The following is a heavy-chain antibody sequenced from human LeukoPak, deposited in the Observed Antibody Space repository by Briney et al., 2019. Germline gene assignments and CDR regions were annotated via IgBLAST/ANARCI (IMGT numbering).Heavy chain of an antibody. V-gene: IGHV3-21*01. CDR3: ARGGSSGYYLDY. Sequence: PGGSLRLSCAASGFTFSSYSMNWVHQAPGKGLEWVSSISSSSSYIYYADSVKGRFTISRDNAKNSLYLQMNSLRAEDTAVYYCARGGSSGYYLDYWGQGTLVTVSS. D-gene: IGHD3-22*01. CDR1: GFTFSSYS. CDR2: ISSSSSYI. J-gene: IGHJ4*02.